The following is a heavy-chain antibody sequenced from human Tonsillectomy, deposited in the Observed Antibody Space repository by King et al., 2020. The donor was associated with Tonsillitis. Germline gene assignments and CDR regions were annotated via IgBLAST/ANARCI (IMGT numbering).Heavy chain of an antibody. Sequence: QLQESGPGLVKPSETLSLTCTVSGGSISSSSYYWGWIRQPPGKGLEWIGSIYYSGSTYYNPSLKSRVTISVDTSTNQFFLKLSSVTAADTALYYCARPSCSSISCYYYYMDVWGKGTTVTVSS. CDR3: ARPSCSSISCYYYYMDV. D-gene: IGHD2-2*01. J-gene: IGHJ6*03. V-gene: IGHV4-39*01. CDR1: GGSISSSSYY. CDR2: IYYSGST.